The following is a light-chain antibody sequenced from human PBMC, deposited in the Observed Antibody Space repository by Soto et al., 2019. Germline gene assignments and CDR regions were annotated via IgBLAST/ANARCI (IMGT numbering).Light chain of an antibody. CDR1: STDVGGYNY. Sequence: QSVLTQPPSASGSPGQSVTISCTGTSTDVGGYNYVSWYQQYPGKAPKLMIYEVSKRPSGVPDRFSGSKSGNTASLTVSGLQAEDEADYYCCSYAGTYTGVFGTGTKVTVL. CDR3: CSYAGTYTGV. J-gene: IGLJ1*01. CDR2: EVS. V-gene: IGLV2-8*01.